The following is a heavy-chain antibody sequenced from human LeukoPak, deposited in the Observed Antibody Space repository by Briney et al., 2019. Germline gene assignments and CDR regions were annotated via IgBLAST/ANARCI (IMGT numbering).Heavy chain of an antibody. D-gene: IGHD2-2*01. J-gene: IGHJ3*02. CDR2: IIPIFGTA. CDR1: GGTFSSYA. Sequence: ASVKVSCKASGGTFSSYAISWVRQAPGQGLEWMGGIIPIFGTANYAQKFQGRVTITADESTSTAYMELSSLRSEDTAVYYCARDSHCSSASCYAEAFDIWGQGTMVTVSS. V-gene: IGHV1-69*13. CDR3: ARDSHCSSASCYAEAFDI.